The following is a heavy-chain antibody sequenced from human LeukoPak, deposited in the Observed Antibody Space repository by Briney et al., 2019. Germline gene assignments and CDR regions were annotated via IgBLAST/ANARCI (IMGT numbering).Heavy chain of an antibody. CDR3: ASERHDILTGYVY. CDR1: GFTVSSNY. CDR2: IYSGGST. Sequence: GGSLRLSCAASGFTVSSNYMSWVRQAPGKGLEWVSVIYSGGSTYYADSVKGRFTISRDNSKNTLYLQMNNLRAEDTAVYYCASERHDILTGYVYWGQGTLVTVSS. J-gene: IGHJ4*02. D-gene: IGHD3-9*01. V-gene: IGHV3-53*01.